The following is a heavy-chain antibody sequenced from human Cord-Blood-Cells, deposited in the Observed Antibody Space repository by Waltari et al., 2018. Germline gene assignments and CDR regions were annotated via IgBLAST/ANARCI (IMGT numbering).Heavy chain of an antibody. CDR3: AKHPIWVQVIWFDP. V-gene: IGHV3-23*01. Sequence: EVQLLESGGGLVQPGGSLGLSCAASGFTFSSYAMSWVRQAPGKGLGWDTAISGSGGSTYYADSVKGRYTISRDNSKNTLYLQMNSLRAEDTAVYYCAKHPIWVQVIWFDPWGQGTLVTVSS. CDR1: GFTFSSYA. CDR2: ISGSGGST. J-gene: IGHJ5*02. D-gene: IGHD2-21*01.